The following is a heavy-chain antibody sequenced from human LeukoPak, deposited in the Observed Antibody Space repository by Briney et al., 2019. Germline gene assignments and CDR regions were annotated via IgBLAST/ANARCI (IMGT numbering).Heavy chain of an antibody. J-gene: IGHJ4*02. CDR3: ASHYDIDY. D-gene: IGHD3-9*01. V-gene: IGHV3-21*06. CDR1: GLIFSTYT. CDR2: ISSGSSYI. Sequence: GGSLRLSCAASGLIFSTYTMNWVRQAPGKGLEWVSSISSGSSYIYYADSMKGRFTVSRDNAKNSLYLQMNSLKAEDTAVYFCASHYDIDYWGQGTLVTVSS.